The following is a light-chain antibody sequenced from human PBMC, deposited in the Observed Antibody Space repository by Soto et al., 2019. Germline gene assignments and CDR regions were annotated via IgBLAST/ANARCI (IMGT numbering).Light chain of an antibody. V-gene: IGKV3-20*01. J-gene: IGKJ1*01. CDR3: QQYDSSPRT. Sequence: EIVLTHSPGTLSLSPWEIATLSCRASQSFTSRSLAWYQQKPGLAPRLLISGASNRAAGIPDRFSGSGSGTDFTLTISRLEPEDFAVYYCQQYDSSPRTFGHGTKVDIK. CDR1: QSFTSRS. CDR2: GAS.